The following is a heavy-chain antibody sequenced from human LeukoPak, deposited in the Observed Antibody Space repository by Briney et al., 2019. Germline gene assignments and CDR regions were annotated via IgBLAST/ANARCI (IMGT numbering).Heavy chain of an antibody. CDR1: GFTFSSYG. CDR2: ISYDGSNK. D-gene: IGHD3-3*01. Sequence: GGSLRLSCAASGFTFSSYGMHWVRQAPGKGLEWVAVISYDGSNKYYADSVKGRFTISRDNSKNTLYLQTNSLRAEDTAVYYCARAIPYDFWSGYSLGYYYYGMDVWGQGTTVTVSS. V-gene: IGHV3-30*03. CDR3: ARAIPYDFWSGYSLGYYYYGMDV. J-gene: IGHJ6*02.